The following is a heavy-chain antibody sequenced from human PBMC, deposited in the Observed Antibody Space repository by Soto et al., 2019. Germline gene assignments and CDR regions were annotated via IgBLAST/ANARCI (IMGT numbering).Heavy chain of an antibody. D-gene: IGHD3-10*01. CDR3: ACSYVSGYVAVHS. Sequence: QVQLVQSGAEVKKPGSSVRVSCKASGDTFNFYSIIWVRQAPGLGLEWMGRINPILSMSNYAQRYQGRVTMSAAKSTSIAYKERSILTSDARAMYFFACSYVSGYVAVHSWGEGALVTVS. V-gene: IGHV1-69*02. CDR1: GDTFNFYS. J-gene: IGHJ4*02. CDR2: INPILSMS.